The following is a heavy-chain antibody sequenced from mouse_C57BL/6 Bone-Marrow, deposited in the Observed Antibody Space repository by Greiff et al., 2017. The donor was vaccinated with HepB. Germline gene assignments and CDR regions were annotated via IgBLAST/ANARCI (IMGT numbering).Heavy chain of an antibody. CDR3: ALSGNFDY. CDR2: IDPANGNT. CDR1: GFNIQNIY. D-gene: IGHD4-1*01. J-gene: IGHJ2*01. Sequence: VQPQQSVAELVRPGASVKLFCTASGFNIQNIYMHWVKQRPEQGLEWIGRIDPANGNTKYAPKFQGKATIAADTSSNTAYLQISSLASEDTALYYCALSGNFDYWGQGTTLTVSS. V-gene: IGHV14-3*01.